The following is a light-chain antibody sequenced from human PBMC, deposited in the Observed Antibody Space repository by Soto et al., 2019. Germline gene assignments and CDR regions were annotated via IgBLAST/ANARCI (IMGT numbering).Light chain of an antibody. Sequence: IQMTQTPSTLSASVGDRVTITCRASQSISSWLAWYQQKPGKVPKLLIYAASTLQSGVPSRLSGSGSGTDFTLTISSLQPEDVATYYCQKYNSAPRTFGQGTKVDIK. CDR3: QKYNSAPRT. CDR1: QSISSW. CDR2: AAS. V-gene: IGKV1-27*01. J-gene: IGKJ1*01.